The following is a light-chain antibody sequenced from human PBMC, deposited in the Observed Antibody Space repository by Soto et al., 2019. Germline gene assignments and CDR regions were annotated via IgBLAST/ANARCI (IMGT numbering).Light chain of an antibody. CDR1: SSDVGSYNL. Sequence: QSALNQPASVSGSPGRSINISCTGTSSDVGSYNLVSWYQQHPGKAPKLMIYEVSKRPSGVSNRFSGSKSGNTASLTISGLQAEDEADYYCCSYAGSSTSVFGTGTKVTVL. CDR3: CSYAGSSTSV. V-gene: IGLV2-23*02. J-gene: IGLJ1*01. CDR2: EVS.